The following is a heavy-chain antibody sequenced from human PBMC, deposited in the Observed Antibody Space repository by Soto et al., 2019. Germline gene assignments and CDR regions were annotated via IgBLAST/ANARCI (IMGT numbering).Heavy chain of an antibody. Sequence: PSQTLSLTCAISGDSVSSKSATWNWISQFPSRGLEWLGRTYYRSKWHNEYAVSVKSRITINPDTSKNQFSLQLNSVTPEDTAVYYCANMDDVWGQGTLVTVSS. CDR3: ANMDDV. J-gene: IGHJ4*02. V-gene: IGHV6-1*01. CDR2: TYYRSKWHN. D-gene: IGHD3-10*02. CDR1: GDSVSSKSAT.